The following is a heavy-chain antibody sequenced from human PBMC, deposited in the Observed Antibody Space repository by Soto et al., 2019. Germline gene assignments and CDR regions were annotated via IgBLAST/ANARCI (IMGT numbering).Heavy chain of an antibody. Sequence: ASVKVSCKASGYTFTGYYMHWVRQAPGQGLEWMGWINPNSGGTNYAQKFQGRVTMTRDTSISTAYMELSRLRSDDTAVYYCARESGSYRADFDYWRQRTLVTVS. V-gene: IGHV1-2*02. D-gene: IGHD1-26*01. CDR3: ARESGSYRADFDY. CDR1: GYTFTGYY. J-gene: IGHJ4*02. CDR2: INPNSGGT.